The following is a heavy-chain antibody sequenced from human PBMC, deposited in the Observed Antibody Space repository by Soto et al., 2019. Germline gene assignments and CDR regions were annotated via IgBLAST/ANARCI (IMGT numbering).Heavy chain of an antibody. CDR1: GGSFSGYY. V-gene: IGHV4-34*01. D-gene: IGHD3-9*01. J-gene: IGHJ6*03. CDR3: ARGLRDILTGYYYRDYYYYMDV. CDR2: INHSGST. Sequence: SETLSLTCAVYGGSFSGYYWSWIRQPPGKGLEWIGEINHSGSTNYNPSLKSRVTISVDTSKNQFSLKLSSVTAADTAVYYCARGLRDILTGYYYRDYYYYMDVWGKGTTVTVSS.